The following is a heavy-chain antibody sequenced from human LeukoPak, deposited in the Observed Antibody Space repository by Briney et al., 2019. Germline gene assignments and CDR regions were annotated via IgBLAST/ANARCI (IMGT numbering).Heavy chain of an antibody. Sequence: SETLSLTCAVFGGSISSSNWWSWVRQPPGKGLEWIGEIYHSGSTNSNPSLKSRVTISVDKSKNQFSLRLSSVTAADTAAYYCARDPPGVSAAGLDSWGQGTLVTVSS. CDR2: IYHSGST. J-gene: IGHJ4*02. CDR3: ARDPPGVSAAGLDS. CDR1: GGSISSSNW. V-gene: IGHV4-4*02. D-gene: IGHD6-13*01.